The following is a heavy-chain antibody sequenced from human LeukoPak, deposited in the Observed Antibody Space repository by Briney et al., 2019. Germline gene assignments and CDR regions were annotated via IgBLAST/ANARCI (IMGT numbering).Heavy chain of an antibody. V-gene: IGHV4-38-2*02. Sequence: SETLSLTCTVSGYSISSGYYCGWTRPPPGKGLEGIGIIYHSGSTYYNHSLKSRVTISTDTSKNSFSLKMNSVTAADTAVYYCASYCSSTSCFASDAFDIWGQGTMVTVSS. CDR3: ASYCSSTSCFASDAFDI. CDR2: IYHSGST. J-gene: IGHJ3*02. D-gene: IGHD2-2*01. CDR1: GYSISSGYY.